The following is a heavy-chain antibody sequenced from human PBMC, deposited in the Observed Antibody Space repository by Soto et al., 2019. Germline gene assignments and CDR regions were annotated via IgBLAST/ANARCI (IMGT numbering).Heavy chain of an antibody. V-gene: IGHV4-30-4*01. CDR1: GGTITSDDYH. CDR3: ARDLAYCASGSCYAKWGS. CDR2: IYYSGT. J-gene: IGHJ4*02. D-gene: IGHD2-15*01. Sequence: SETLSLTCTVSGGTITSDDYHWTWIRQPPGKGLEWIGFIYYSGTYYNPSLRGRVTISVGTSKNEFSLKLSSVTAADTAVYYCARDLAYCASGSCYAKWGSWGQGTLVTVSS.